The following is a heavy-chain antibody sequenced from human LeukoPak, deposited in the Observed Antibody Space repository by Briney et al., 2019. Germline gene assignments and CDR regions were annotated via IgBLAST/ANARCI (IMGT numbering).Heavy chain of an antibody. D-gene: IGHD3-9*01. CDR3: ARYDILTGYSHFDS. CDR1: GYTLTSYV. CDR2: INAYNGNT. Sequence: ASVKVSCKASGYTLTSYVISWVRQAPGQGLEWMGWINAYNGNTNYAQKLQGRVTMTTDTSTSTAYMELRSLRSDDTAVYYCARYDILTGYSHFDSWGQGTLVTVSS. J-gene: IGHJ4*02. V-gene: IGHV1-18*01.